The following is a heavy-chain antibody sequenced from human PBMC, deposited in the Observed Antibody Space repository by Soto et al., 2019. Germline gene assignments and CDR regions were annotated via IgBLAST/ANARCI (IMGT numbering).Heavy chain of an antibody. CDR3: ARGGGIAVAGTVYYYGMDV. J-gene: IGHJ6*02. CDR2: INHSGST. D-gene: IGHD6-19*01. Sequence: TSETLSLTCAVYGGSFSGYYWSWIRQPPGKGLEWIGEINHSGSTNYNPSLKSRVTISVDTSKNQFSLKLSSVTAADTAVYYCARGGGIAVAGTVYYYGMDVWGQGTTVTVSS. CDR1: GGSFSGYY. V-gene: IGHV4-34*01.